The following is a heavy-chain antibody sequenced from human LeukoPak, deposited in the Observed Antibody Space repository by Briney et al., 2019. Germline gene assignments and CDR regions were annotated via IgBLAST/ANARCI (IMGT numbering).Heavy chain of an antibody. CDR2: INGGGTGT. J-gene: IGHJ4*02. V-gene: IGHV3-23*01. D-gene: IGHD1-26*01. Sequence: PGGSLRLSCAASGFIFSNSAMSWVRQAPGKGLEWVSGINGGGTGTYYVYSVRGRVTISRDNSKNTLHLDMNSVRAEDTAIYYCSKAGAIKFDFWGQGILVTVSS. CDR1: GFIFSNSA. CDR3: SKAGAIKFDF.